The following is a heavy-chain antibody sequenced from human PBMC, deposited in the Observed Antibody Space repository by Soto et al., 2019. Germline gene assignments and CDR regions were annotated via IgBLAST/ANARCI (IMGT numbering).Heavy chain of an antibody. CDR1: GYTFTSYG. V-gene: IGHV1-18*01. Sequence: ASVKVSCKASGYTFTSYGISWVRQAPGQGLEWMGWISAYNGNTNYAQKLQGRVTMTTDTSTSTAYMELRSLRSDDTAVYYCARVYSGYDRHAFDIWGKGTMVTVPS. J-gene: IGHJ3*02. D-gene: IGHD5-12*01. CDR3: ARVYSGYDRHAFDI. CDR2: ISAYNGNT.